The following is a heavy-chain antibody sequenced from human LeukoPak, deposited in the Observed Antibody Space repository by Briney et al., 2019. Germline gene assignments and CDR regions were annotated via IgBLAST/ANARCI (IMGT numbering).Heavy chain of an antibody. D-gene: IGHD3-22*01. Sequence: PSETLSLTCTVSGGSISSSSYYWGWIRQPPGKGLEWIGSIYYSGNTYYNPSLKSRVTISVDTSKNQFSLKLSSVTAADTAVYCCARDYYDSSGYFDYWGQGTLVTVSS. CDR2: IYYSGNT. V-gene: IGHV4-39*07. CDR3: ARDYYDSSGYFDY. J-gene: IGHJ4*02. CDR1: GGSISSSSYY.